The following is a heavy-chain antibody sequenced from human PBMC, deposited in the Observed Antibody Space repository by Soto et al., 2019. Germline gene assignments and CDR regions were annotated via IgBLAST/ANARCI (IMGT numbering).Heavy chain of an antibody. CDR1: GGSISSGDYY. CDR2: IYYSGST. CDR3: ARDNYDYVWGSYRPNTWFDP. V-gene: IGHV4-30-4*01. J-gene: IGHJ5*02. Sequence: PSETLSLTCTVSGGSISSGDYYWGWIRQPPGKGLEWIGYIYYSGSTYYNPSLKSRVTISVDTSKNQFSLKLSSVTAADTAVYYCARDNYDYVWGSYRPNTWFDPWGQGTLVTVSS. D-gene: IGHD3-16*02.